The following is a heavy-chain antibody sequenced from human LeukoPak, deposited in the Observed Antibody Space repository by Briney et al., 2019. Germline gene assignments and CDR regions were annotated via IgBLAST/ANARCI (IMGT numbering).Heavy chain of an antibody. CDR3: ADLGSRD. V-gene: IGHV3-7*01. J-gene: IGHJ4*02. D-gene: IGHD3-16*01. CDR2: IKDDGSDK. CDR1: GFTFSSAW. Sequence: PGGSLRLSCAASGFTFSSAWMTWVRQAPGKGLEWVATIKDDGSDKYYVDSVKGRFTISRDNAKKSLWLQMNSLRVEDTAMYYCADLGSRDWGQGTLVNVSS.